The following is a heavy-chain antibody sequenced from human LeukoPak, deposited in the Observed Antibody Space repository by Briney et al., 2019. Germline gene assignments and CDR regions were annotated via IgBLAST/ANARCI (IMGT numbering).Heavy chain of an antibody. J-gene: IGHJ1*01. CDR1: GGTFSSYA. Sequence: GASVKVSCKASGGTFSSYAISWVRQAPGQGLEWMGGIIPIFGTANYAQKFQGRVTITADESTSTAYMELSSLRSEDTAVYYCARGHGGVVVTAREYFQHWGQGTLVTVSS. V-gene: IGHV1-69*13. D-gene: IGHD2-21*02. CDR2: IIPIFGTA. CDR3: ARGHGGVVVTAREYFQH.